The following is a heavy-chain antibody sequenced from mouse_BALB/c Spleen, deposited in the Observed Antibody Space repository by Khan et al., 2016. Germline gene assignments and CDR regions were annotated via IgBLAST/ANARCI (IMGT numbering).Heavy chain of an antibody. CDR2: ISYSGST. CDR3: ARDYYGSSYFDY. V-gene: IGHV3-2*02. CDR1: GYSITSDYA. D-gene: IGHD1-1*01. Sequence: EVQLVESGPGLVKPSQSLSLTCTVTGYSITSDYAWNWIRQFPGNKLEWMGYISYSGSTSYNPSLKSRISITRDTSKHQFFLQLNSVTTEDTATYYCARDYYGSSYFDYWGQGTTLTVSS. J-gene: IGHJ2*01.